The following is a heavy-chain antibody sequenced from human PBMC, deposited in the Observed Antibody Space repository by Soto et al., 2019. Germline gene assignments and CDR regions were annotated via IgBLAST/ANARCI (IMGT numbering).Heavy chain of an antibody. CDR2: ISSSSSYI. Sequence: EVQLVESGGGLVKPGGSLRLSCAASGFTFSSYSMNWVRQAPGKGLEWVSSISSSSSYIYYADSVKGRFTISRDNAKNSLYLQMNSLRAEDTAVYYCARAPYSTWIFDCWGQGTLVTVSS. V-gene: IGHV3-21*01. J-gene: IGHJ4*02. CDR3: ARAPYSTWIFDC. CDR1: GFTFSSYS. D-gene: IGHD6-13*01.